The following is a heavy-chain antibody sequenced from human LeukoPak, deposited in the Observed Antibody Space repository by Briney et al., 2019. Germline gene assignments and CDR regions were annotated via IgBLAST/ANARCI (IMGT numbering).Heavy chain of an antibody. D-gene: IGHD2-2*02. CDR1: GFTFSSYA. V-gene: IGHV3-23*01. CDR2: ISGSGGST. Sequence: GGSLRLSCAASGFTFSSYAMSWVRQAPGKGLEWVSAISGSGGSTYYADSVKGRFTISRDNSKNTLYLQMNSLRAEDTAVYYCARDSQYCSSTSCYKDYWGQGTLVTVSS. J-gene: IGHJ4*02. CDR3: ARDSQYCSSTSCYKDY.